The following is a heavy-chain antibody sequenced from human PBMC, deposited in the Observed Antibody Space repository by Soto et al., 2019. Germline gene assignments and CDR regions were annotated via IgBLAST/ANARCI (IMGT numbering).Heavy chain of an antibody. D-gene: IGHD6-6*01. CDR2: INHSGST. V-gene: IGHV4-34*01. CDR3: ARGTSIAAGWNLGYYYGMDV. CDR1: GGSFSGYY. J-gene: IGHJ6*02. Sequence: SETLSLTCAVYGGSFSGYYWSWIRQPPGKGLEWIGEINHSGSTNYNPSLKSRVTISVDTSKNQFSLKLSSVTAADTAVYYCARGTSIAAGWNLGYYYGMDVWGQWTTVTVAS.